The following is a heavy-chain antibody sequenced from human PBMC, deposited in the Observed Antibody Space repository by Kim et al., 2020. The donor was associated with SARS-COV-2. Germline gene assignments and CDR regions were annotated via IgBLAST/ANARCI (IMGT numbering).Heavy chain of an antibody. D-gene: IGHD1-7*01. J-gene: IGHJ3*02. Sequence: QKFQGRVTITADESTSTAYMGLSSLRSEDTAVYYCARGGVITGTTVAFDIWGQGTMVTVSS. CDR3: ARGGVITGTTVAFDI. V-gene: IGHV1-69*01.